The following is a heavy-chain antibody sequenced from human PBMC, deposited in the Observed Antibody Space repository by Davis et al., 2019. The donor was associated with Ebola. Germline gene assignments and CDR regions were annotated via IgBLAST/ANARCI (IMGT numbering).Heavy chain of an antibody. CDR1: GGSFSGYY. V-gene: IGHV4-34*01. Sequence: CAVYGGSFSGYYWSWIRQPPGKGLEWIGEINHSGSTNYNPSLKSRVTISVDTSKNQFSLKLSSVTAADTAVYYCARWSSWWRGWWFDPWGQGTLVTVSS. D-gene: IGHD2-15*01. J-gene: IGHJ5*02. CDR2: INHSGST. CDR3: ARWSSWWRGWWFDP.